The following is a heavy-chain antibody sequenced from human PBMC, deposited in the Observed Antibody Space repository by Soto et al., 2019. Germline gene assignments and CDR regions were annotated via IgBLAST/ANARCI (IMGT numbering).Heavy chain of an antibody. CDR1: GFTFSSYG. V-gene: IGHV3-33*01. J-gene: IGHJ4*02. D-gene: IGHD1-1*01. CDR2: IWYDGSNK. Sequence: QVQLVECGGGVVQPGRSLRLSCAASGFTFSSYGMHWVRQAPGKGLEWVAVIWYDGSNKYYADSVKGRFTISRDNSKNTLYLQMNSLRAEDTAVYYCASEAATGSSGFDYWGQGTLVTVSS. CDR3: ASEAATGSSGFDY.